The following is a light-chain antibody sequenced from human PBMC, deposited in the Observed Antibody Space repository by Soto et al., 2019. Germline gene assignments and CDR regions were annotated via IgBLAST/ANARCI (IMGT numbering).Light chain of an antibody. CDR2: AAS. J-gene: IGKJ2*01. Sequence: DIQMTQSPSSLSASVGDRVTITCRASQSISSYLNWYQQKPGKAPKLLIYAASSLQSGVPSRFSGSGSGTDVTLTTSSLQPEDVATYYCQQSYSTPLYTFGQGTKREIK. V-gene: IGKV1-39*01. CDR1: QSISSY. CDR3: QQSYSTPLYT.